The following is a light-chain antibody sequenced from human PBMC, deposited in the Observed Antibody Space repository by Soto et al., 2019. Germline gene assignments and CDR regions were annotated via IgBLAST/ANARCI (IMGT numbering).Light chain of an antibody. CDR2: GAS. CDR3: QQYGSSHPFT. V-gene: IGKV3-20*01. J-gene: IGKJ4*01. Sequence: ESVLTQSPGTLSLSPGERATLSCRASQSVSSSYLAWYQQKPGQAPRLLIYGASSRATGIPDRFSGSGSGTDFTLTISRLEPEDFAVYYCQQYGSSHPFTFGGGTKVEIK. CDR1: QSVSSSY.